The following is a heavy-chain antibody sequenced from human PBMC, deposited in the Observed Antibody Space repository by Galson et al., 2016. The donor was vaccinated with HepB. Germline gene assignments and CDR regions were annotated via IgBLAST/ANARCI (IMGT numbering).Heavy chain of an antibody. CDR3: AKEVRLHDCALDY. V-gene: IGHV3-30*18. CDR2: VGGDATTT. D-gene: IGHD2-21*02. J-gene: IGHJ4*02. CDR1: GFTFSDYG. Sequence: SLRLSCAASGFTFSDYGMNWVRQAPGKGLEWVAGVGGDATTTYYADSVKGRFTISRDNSKNTLYLQMNNMRADDTAVYYCAKEVRLHDCALDYWGQGTLVSVSS.